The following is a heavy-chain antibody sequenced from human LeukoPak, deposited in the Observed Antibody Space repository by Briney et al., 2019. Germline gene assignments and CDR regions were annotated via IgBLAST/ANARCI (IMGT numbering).Heavy chain of an antibody. D-gene: IGHD1-14*01. V-gene: IGHV4-59*01. J-gene: IGHJ4*02. CDR2: IYYTGST. CDR1: GGSMSTYY. CDR3: AGMRITTPTVRTLDY. Sequence: PSETLSLTCTVSGGSMSTYYWTWIRQPPGKGLEWIGFIYYTGSTNYNPSLKSRVTISVDTSKNQFSLKLSSVTAADTAVYYCAGMRITTPTVRTLDYWGQGTLVTVSS.